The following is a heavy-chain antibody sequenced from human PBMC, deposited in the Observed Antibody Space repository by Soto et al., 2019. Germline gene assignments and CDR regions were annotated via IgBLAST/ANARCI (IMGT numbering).Heavy chain of an antibody. CDR3: ARDFRYSSDWNAEYYYYCMDV. Sequence: QVQLVQSGTEVKKPGASVKVSCKASGYTFSSYGISWVRQVPGQGLEWMGWISVYTGNTNYAQKVQGRVTMTTDTSTSTAYMELRSLRSDDTAVYYCARDFRYSSDWNAEYYYYCMDVWGQGTTVTVSS. V-gene: IGHV1-18*04. CDR1: GYTFSSYG. CDR2: ISVYTGNT. D-gene: IGHD6-19*01. J-gene: IGHJ6*02.